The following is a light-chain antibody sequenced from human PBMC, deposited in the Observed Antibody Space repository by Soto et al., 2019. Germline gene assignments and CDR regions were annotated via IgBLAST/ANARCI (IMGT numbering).Light chain of an antibody. V-gene: IGKV1-5*03. CDR2: MAS. Sequence: DIQMTQSPSTLSASVGDRVTITCRASQSISSWLTWYQQKPGKAPKVLIHMASSLKSGVPSRFSGSGSGTDFTLTINRLEPEDFAMYFCQQYGSSPWTFGQGTKVDIK. CDR3: QQYGSSPWT. J-gene: IGKJ1*01. CDR1: QSISSW.